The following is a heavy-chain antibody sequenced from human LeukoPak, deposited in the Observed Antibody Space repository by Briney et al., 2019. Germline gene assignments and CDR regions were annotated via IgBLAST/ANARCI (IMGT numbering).Heavy chain of an antibody. Sequence: SETLSLTCAVDGGSFSGYYWSWIRQPPGKWLEWIGEINHSGSTNYNPSLKSRVTISVDTSKNQFSLKLGSVTAADTAVYYCAGAETTVTNYWGQGTLVTVSS. J-gene: IGHJ4*02. CDR3: AGAETTVTNY. CDR1: GGSFSGYY. V-gene: IGHV4-34*01. D-gene: IGHD4-17*01. CDR2: INHSGST.